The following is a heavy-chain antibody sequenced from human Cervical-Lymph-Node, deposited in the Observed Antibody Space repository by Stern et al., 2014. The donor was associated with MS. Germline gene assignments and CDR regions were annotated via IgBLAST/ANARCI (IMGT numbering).Heavy chain of an antibody. CDR2: ISAYNGNT. CDR3: ARDISWATLIVGATGYFDY. J-gene: IGHJ4*02. D-gene: IGHD1-26*01. Sequence: QVQLVQSGAEVKKPGASVKVSCKASGYTFTSYGISWVRQAPGQGLEWMGWISAYNGNTNYAQKLQGRVTMTTDTSTSTAYMELRSLRFDDTAVYYCARDISWATLIVGATGYFDYWGQGTLVTVSS. V-gene: IGHV1-18*01. CDR1: GYTFTSYG.